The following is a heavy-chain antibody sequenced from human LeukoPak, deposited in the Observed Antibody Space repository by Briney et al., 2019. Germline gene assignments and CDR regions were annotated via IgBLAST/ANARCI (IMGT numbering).Heavy chain of an antibody. Sequence: SGPTLVKPTQTLTLTCTFSGFSLSTSGVGVGWIRQPPGKALEWLALIYWDDDKRYSPSLKSRLTITKDTSKNQVVLTMTNMDPVDTATYYCEHSYCSSTSCYGPFDYWGQGTLVTVSS. V-gene: IGHV2-5*02. CDR1: GFSLSTSGVG. CDR3: EHSYCSSTSCYGPFDY. J-gene: IGHJ4*02. CDR2: IYWDDDK. D-gene: IGHD2-2*01.